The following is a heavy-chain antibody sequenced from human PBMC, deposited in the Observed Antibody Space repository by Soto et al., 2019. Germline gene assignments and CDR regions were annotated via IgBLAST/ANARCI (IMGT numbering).Heavy chain of an antibody. J-gene: IGHJ4*02. V-gene: IGHV1-18*01. Sequence: QVQLVQSGAEVKKPGASVKVSCKASGYTFTSYGISWVRQAPGQGLEWMGWISAYNGNTNYAQKLQGRVTMTTDTSTSTAYMELRSLRSDDTAVYYCARADPSWDYYDSSGYYGFGYWGQGTLVTVSS. CDR1: GYTFTSYG. D-gene: IGHD3-22*01. CDR3: ARADPSWDYYDSSGYYGFGY. CDR2: ISAYNGNT.